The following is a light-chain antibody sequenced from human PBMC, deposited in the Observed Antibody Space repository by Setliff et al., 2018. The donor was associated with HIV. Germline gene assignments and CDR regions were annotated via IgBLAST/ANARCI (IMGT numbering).Light chain of an antibody. V-gene: IGLV2-14*03. Sequence: SALTQPASVSGSPGQSITISCTGTSSDIAIYNFVSWYQHHPGKAPKLIIYDVSNRPSGVSNRFSGPKSGNTASLTISGLQAEDEADYYCSSYTSSSTLVFGTGTTVTVL. CDR3: SSYTSSSTLV. CDR2: DVS. CDR1: SSDIAIYNF. J-gene: IGLJ1*01.